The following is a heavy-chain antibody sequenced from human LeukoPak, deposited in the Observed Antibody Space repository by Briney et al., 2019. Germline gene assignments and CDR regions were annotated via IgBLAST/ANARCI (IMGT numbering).Heavy chain of an antibody. CDR3: ARTRRGCCSSTSCPYYFDY. CDR2: IYYSGST. CDR1: GGSISSGGYY. V-gene: IGHV4-31*03. D-gene: IGHD2-2*01. Sequence: SETLSLTCTVSGGSISSGGYYWSWIRQHPGKGLEWIGYIYYSGSTYYNPSLKSRVTISVDTSKNQFSLKLSSVTAADTAVYYCARTRRGCCSSTSCPYYFDYWGQGTLVTVSS. J-gene: IGHJ4*02.